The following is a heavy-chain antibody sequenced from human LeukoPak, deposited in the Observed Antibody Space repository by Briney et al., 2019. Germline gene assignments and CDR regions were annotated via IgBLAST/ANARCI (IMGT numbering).Heavy chain of an antibody. CDR3: AKDPYSGSYFDS. CDR2: ISGSGGST. Sequence: GGSLRLSCAASGFTFSSYAMSWVRQAPGKGLEWVSTISGSGGSTFHADSVKGRFTISRDNSKSTLYLQMNSLRPEDTAVYYCAKDPYSGSYFDSWGQGTLVTVSS. CDR1: GFTFSSYA. V-gene: IGHV3-23*01. D-gene: IGHD1-26*01. J-gene: IGHJ4*02.